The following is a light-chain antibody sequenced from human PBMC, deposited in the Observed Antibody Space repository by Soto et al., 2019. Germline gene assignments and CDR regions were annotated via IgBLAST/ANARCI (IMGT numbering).Light chain of an antibody. Sequence: DIQMTQSPSSLSASVGDRVTITCRASQSINNYLNWYQQKPGKAPTLLIYVASSLQSGVPLRFSGSGSGTDFTLTINSLEPEYFATYYCQESYSSPFPFGGGTKVAIK. CDR2: VAS. J-gene: IGKJ4*01. CDR3: QESYSSPFP. CDR1: QSINNY. V-gene: IGKV1-39*01.